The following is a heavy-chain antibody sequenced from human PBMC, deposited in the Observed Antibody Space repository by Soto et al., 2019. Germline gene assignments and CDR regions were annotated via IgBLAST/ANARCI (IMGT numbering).Heavy chain of an antibody. D-gene: IGHD2-2*02. CDR2: IIPISDTA. J-gene: IGHJ5*02. Sequence: SVKVSCKASGGTFNSDTITWVRQAPGQGLEWMGGIIPISDTAHYAQNFQGRVTITADESTSTVYMELSSLRSEDTAVYYCATLVPAPIKLYPRLGWFDPWGQGALVTVSS. V-gene: IGHV1-69*13. CDR1: GGTFNSDT. CDR3: ATLVPAPIKLYPRLGWFDP.